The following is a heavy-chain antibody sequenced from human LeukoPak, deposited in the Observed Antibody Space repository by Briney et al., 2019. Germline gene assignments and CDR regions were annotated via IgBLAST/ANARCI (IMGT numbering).Heavy chain of an antibody. V-gene: IGHV1-8*02. J-gene: IGHJ4*02. CDR3: ARGRGAARPDY. CDR2: MNPNSGNT. CDR1: GGTFSGYA. D-gene: IGHD6-6*01. Sequence: ASVKVSCKASGGTFSGYAISWVRQAPGQGLEWMGWMNPNSGNTGYAQKFQGRVTMTRNTSISTAYMELSSLRSEDTAVYYCARGRGAARPDYWGQGTLVTVSS.